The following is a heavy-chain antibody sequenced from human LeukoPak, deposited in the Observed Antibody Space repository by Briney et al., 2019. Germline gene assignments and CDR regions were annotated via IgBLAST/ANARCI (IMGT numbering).Heavy chain of an antibody. J-gene: IGHJ3*02. V-gene: IGHV3-53*04. CDR2: IYSGGST. D-gene: IGHD3-3*01. Sequence: NPGGSLRLSCAASGFTVSSNYMSWVRQAPGKGLEWVSVIYSGGSTYYADSVKGRFTISRHNSKNTLYLQMNSLRAEDTAVYYCAEYLSGNSVAFDIWGQGTMVTVSS. CDR3: AEYLSGNSVAFDI. CDR1: GFTVSSNY.